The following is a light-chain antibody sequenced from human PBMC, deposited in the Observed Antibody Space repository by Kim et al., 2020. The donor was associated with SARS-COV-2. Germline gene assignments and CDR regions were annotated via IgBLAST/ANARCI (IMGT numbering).Light chain of an antibody. Sequence: QLVLTQAPSASASLGASVKLTCTLSSGHSSYAIAWHQQQPKKGPRFLMKFNSDGSHNKGDGIPDRFSGSRSGAERYLTISSLQSEDEADYYCQTWDSGNWVFGGGTQLTVL. J-gene: IGLJ3*02. CDR2: FNSDGSH. CDR1: SGHSSYA. V-gene: IGLV4-69*01. CDR3: QTWDSGNWV.